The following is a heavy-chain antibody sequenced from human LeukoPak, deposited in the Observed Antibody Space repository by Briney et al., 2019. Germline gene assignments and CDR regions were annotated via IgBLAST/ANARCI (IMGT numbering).Heavy chain of an antibody. V-gene: IGHV3-21*04. D-gene: IGHD1-26*01. CDR2: ITAGGSFK. J-gene: IGHJ3*02. CDR1: GFTFSNYA. CDR3: AREDSSFIDI. Sequence: NPGGSLRLSCAASGFTFSNYAMNWVRQAPGKGLDWVSSITAGGSFKYYADSVEGRFTISRDNAKNSLYLQMNSLRAEDTALYYCAREDSSFIDIWGQGTMVTVSS.